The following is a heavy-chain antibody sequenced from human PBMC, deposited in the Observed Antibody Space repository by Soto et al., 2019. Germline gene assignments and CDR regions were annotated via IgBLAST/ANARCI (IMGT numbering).Heavy chain of an antibody. D-gene: IGHD6-13*01. CDR3: AVRTYSSRWYYFDY. CDR2: ISAST. J-gene: IGHJ4*02. CDR1: GFTLSNYA. Sequence: PGGSLRLSCAASGFTLSNYAMSWFGQAPGKGLEWVSGISASTYYADSVKGRFTISRDNSKNTLYLQMNSLRAEDTAVYYCAVRTYSSRWYYFDYCGQATLVTVSS. V-gene: IGHV3-23*01.